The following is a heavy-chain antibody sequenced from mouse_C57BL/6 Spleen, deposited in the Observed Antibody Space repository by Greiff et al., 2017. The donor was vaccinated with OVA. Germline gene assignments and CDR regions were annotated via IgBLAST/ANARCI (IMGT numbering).Heavy chain of an antibody. V-gene: IGHV1-59*01. CDR2: IDPSDSYT. D-gene: IGHD1-1*01. J-gene: IGHJ2*01. Sequence: VQRVESGAELVRPGTSVKLSCKASGYTFTSYWMHWVKQRPGQGLEWIGVIDPSDSYTNYNQKFKGEATLTVDTSSSTAYMQLSSLTSEDSAVYYCARDYYGSSDYFDYWGQGTTLTVSS. CDR1: GYTFTSYW. CDR3: ARDYYGSSDYFDY.